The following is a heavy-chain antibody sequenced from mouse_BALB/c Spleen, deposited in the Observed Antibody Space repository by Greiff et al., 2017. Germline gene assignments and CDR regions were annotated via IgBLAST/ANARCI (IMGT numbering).Heavy chain of an antibody. CDR3: ARQGGGNYGWYFDV. CDR2: ISSGGST. J-gene: IGHJ1*01. D-gene: IGHD2-1*01. V-gene: IGHV5-6-5*01. CDR1: GFTFSSYA. Sequence: EVKLVESGGGLVKPGGSLKLSCAASGFTFSSYAMSWVRQTPEKRLEWVASISSGGSTYYPDSVKGRFTISRDNARNILYLQMSSLKSEDTAMYYCARQGGGNYGWYFDVWGAGTTVTVSS.